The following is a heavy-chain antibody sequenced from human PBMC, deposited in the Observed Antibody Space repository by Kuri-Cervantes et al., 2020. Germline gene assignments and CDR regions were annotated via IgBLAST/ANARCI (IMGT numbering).Heavy chain of an antibody. V-gene: IGHV1-18*01. CDR2: ISAYNGDT. J-gene: IGHJ6*03. CDR1: GYTFTNYG. CDR3: ARDGGWLPPFIKAYYYYMDV. Sequence: ASVKVSCKASGYTFTNYGISWVRQAPGQGLEWMGWISAYNGDTNYAQNLQGRVTITADKSTSTAYMELSSLRSEDTAVYYCARDGGWLPPFIKAYYYYMDVWGKGTTVTVSS. D-gene: IGHD5-12*01.